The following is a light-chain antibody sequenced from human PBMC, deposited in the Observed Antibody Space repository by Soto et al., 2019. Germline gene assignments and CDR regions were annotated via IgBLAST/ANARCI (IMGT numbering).Light chain of an antibody. CDR3: QQGYNIPLT. Sequence: DIQMTQSPSSLSASVGDRVTITCRASQSIGRFLNWHQQKPGKAPNVLINVASTLPSGVPSRFTGSGSGTDFTLTITSLQPEDCATYFCQQGYNIPLTFGEGTKVDIK. CDR2: VAS. V-gene: IGKV1-39*01. CDR1: QSIGRF. J-gene: IGKJ4*01.